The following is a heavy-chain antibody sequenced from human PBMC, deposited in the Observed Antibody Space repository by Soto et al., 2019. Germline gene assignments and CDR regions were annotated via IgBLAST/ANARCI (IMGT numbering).Heavy chain of an antibody. V-gene: IGHV3-23*01. D-gene: IGHD3-16*01. CDR2: LLRPGRST. CDR1: GFMFSDDA. CDR3: AKDAIANDGIWLMDS. Sequence: GVLRLSWAASGFMFSDDAMTWARQGPGKELEWVSGLLRPGRSTYYADSVKGRFTISGDTSANTVYLQMDSLRAEDTAVYYCAKDAIANDGIWLMDSWGQGTVVTVSS. J-gene: IGHJ5*02.